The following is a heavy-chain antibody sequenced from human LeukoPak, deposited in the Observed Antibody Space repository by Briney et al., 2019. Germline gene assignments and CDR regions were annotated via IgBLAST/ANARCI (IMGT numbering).Heavy chain of an antibody. CDR3: ARGRFPHYMYYGMDV. D-gene: IGHD3-3*01. Sequence: PGGSLRLSCAASGFTFSNYAMHWVRQAPGKGLEWVAVISYDGSNKYYAHSVKGRFPISRDSSKNTLYLQVNSLRAEDTAVCYCARGRFPHYMYYGMDVWGQGTTVTVSS. V-gene: IGHV3-30-3*01. CDR1: GFTFSNYA. J-gene: IGHJ6*02. CDR2: ISYDGSNK.